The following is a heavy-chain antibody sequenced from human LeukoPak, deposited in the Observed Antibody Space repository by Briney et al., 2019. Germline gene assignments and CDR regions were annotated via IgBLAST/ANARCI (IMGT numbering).Heavy chain of an antibody. CDR2: ISGSGGST. CDR1: GFTFSSYA. J-gene: IGHJ4*02. CDR3: ARDYSTVTTFFDY. Sequence: PGGSLRLSCAASGFTFSSYAMSWVRQAPGKGLEWVSAISGSGGSTYYAGSVKGRFTISRDNSKNTLYLQMNSLRAEDTAVYYCARDYSTVTTFFDYWGQGTLVTVSS. D-gene: IGHD4-11*01. V-gene: IGHV3-23*01.